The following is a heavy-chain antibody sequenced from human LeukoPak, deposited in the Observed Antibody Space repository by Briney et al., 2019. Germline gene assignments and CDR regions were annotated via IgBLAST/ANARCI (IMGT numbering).Heavy chain of an antibody. CDR2: INHSGST. J-gene: IGHJ4*02. D-gene: IGHD4-17*01. CDR1: GGSFSGYY. CDR3: ARAGGVDYGDYLRFFDY. V-gene: IGHV4-34*01. Sequence: SETLSLTCAVYGGSFSGYYWSWIRQPPGKGLEWIGEINHSGSTNYNPSLKSRVTISVDTSKNQFSLKLSSVTAADTAVYYCARAGGVDYGDYLRFFDYWGQGTLVTVSS.